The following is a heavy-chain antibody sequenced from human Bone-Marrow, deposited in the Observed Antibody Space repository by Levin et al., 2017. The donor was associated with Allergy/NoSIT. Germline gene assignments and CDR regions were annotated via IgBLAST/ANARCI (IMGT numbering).Heavy chain of an antibody. J-gene: IGHJ5*02. CDR1: GYTFTGYY. V-gene: IGHV1-2*02. CDR2: INPNSGGT. Sequence: ASVKVSCKASGYTFTGYYMHWVRQAPGQGLEWMGWINPNSGGTNYAQKFQGRVTMTRDTSISTAYMELSRLRSDDTAVYYCARDWTGTDCWFDPWGQGTLVTVSS. CDR3: ARDWTGTDCWFDP. D-gene: IGHD1-7*01.